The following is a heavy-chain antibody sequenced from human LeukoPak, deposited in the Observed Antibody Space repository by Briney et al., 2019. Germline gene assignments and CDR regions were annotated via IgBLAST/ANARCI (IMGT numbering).Heavy chain of an antibody. V-gene: IGHV4-59*01. CDR1: GGSISTYY. Sequence: SETLSLTCTVSGGSISTYYWGWIRQPPGKGLEWIGCIYYSGSTNYNPSLKSRVTISVDTSKNHFSLKLSSLTAADTAVYYCARDGSGSNFQHWGQGTLVTVSS. CDR3: ARDGSGSNFQH. J-gene: IGHJ1*01. D-gene: IGHD6-19*01. CDR2: IYYSGST.